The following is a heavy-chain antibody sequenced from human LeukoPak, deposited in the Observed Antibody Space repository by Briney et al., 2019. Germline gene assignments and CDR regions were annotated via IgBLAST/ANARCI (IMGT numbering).Heavy chain of an antibody. D-gene: IGHD6-19*01. CDR2: IYYSGST. J-gene: IGHJ4*02. CDR3: ASIQGAVAPFDY. Sequence: SETLSLTCTVSGGSISSYYWSGIRQPPGKGLEWIGYIYYSGSTNYNPSLKSRVTISVDTSKNQFSLKLSSVTAADTAVYYCASIQGAVAPFDYWGQGTLVTVSS. CDR1: GGSISSYY. V-gene: IGHV4-59*08.